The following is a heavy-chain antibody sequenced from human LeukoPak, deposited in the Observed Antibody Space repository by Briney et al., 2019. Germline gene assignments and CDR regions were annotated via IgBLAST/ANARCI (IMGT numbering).Heavy chain of an antibody. CDR1: GFTFSSYS. CDR3: ARVTDGWYHWFDS. J-gene: IGHJ5*01. Sequence: GGSLRLSCAASGFTFSSYSMNWVRQAPGKGLEWVSSISSSSSYIYYADSVKGRFTISRDNAKNSLYLQMNSLRAEDTAVYYCARVTDGWYHWFDSWGQGTLVTVSP. V-gene: IGHV3-21*01. D-gene: IGHD6-19*01. CDR2: ISSSSSYI.